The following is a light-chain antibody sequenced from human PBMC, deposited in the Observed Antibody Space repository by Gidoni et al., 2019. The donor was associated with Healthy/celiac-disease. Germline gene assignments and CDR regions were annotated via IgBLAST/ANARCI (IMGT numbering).Light chain of an antibody. J-gene: IGKJ1*01. V-gene: IGKV1-39*01. CDR3: QQSYSTLRT. CDR2: AAS. Sequence: DIQMPQSPSSLSASVGDRVTITCRASQSISSYLNWYQQKPGKAPKLLIYAASSLQSGVPSRFSGRRSGTDFTLTISSLQPEDFATYYCQQSYSTLRTFGQGTKVEIK. CDR1: QSISSY.